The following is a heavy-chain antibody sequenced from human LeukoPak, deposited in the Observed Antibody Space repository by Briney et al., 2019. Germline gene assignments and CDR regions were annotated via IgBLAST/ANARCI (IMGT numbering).Heavy chain of an antibody. CDR2: MNPNSGNT. Sequence: ASVKVSCKASGYTFTSYDINWVRRATGQGLEWTGLMNPNSGNTGYAQKFQGRVTITRSTSISTAYMELSSLRSEDTAVYYCARGGITIFGVGPPYEGDFDYWRQGTLVTVSS. CDR3: ARGGITIFGVGPPYEGDFDY. D-gene: IGHD3-3*01. J-gene: IGHJ4*02. CDR1: GYTFTSYD. V-gene: IGHV1-8*03.